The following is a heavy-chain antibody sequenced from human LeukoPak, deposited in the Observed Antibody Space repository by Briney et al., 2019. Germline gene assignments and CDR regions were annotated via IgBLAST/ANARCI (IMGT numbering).Heavy chain of an antibody. CDR1: DASISFSTYY. Sequence: SETLSLTCNVSDASISFSTYYWNWIRQPPGKGLEWIGNIYYSGSANSNPSLKSRVTISVDTSKSQFSLRLNSVTAPDTAVYYCARLIGLGEVSPYFDSWGQGRLVTVSS. D-gene: IGHD3-16*02. V-gene: IGHV4-61*01. CDR3: ARLIGLGEVSPYFDS. CDR2: IYYSGSA. J-gene: IGHJ4*02.